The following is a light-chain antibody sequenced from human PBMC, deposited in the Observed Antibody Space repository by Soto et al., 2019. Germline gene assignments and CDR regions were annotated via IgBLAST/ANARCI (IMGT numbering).Light chain of an antibody. CDR1: QSISDT. Sequence: EIVMTQSPAALSVYQGGRATLSCRASQSISDTLAWYQQKPGQAPRLLIHGASTRATGFPARFSGSGSGTDFTLTISSLQSEDFAVYYCQQYNNWPWTFGQGTKVDI. CDR3: QQYNNWPWT. V-gene: IGKV3-15*01. CDR2: GAS. J-gene: IGKJ1*01.